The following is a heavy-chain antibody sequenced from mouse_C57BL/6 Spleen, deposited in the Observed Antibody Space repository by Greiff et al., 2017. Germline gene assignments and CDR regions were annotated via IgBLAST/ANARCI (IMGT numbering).Heavy chain of an antibody. Sequence: QVQLQQSGPELVKPGASVKISCKASGYAFSSSRMNWVKQRPGKGLEWIGRFYPGDGDTNYNGKFKGKATLTADKSSSTAYMQLSSLTSEDSAVYFGAGFYYEYDTPWFDYWGQGTTLTVSA. J-gene: IGHJ2*01. CDR2: FYPGDGDT. CDR3: AGFYYEYDTPWFDY. D-gene: IGHD2-4*01. V-gene: IGHV1-82*01. CDR1: GYAFSSSR.